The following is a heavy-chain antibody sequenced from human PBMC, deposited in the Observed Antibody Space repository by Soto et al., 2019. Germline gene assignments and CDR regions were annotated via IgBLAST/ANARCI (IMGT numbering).Heavy chain of an antibody. CDR1: GFSFSSYA. Sequence: QVHLVESGGGVVQPGTSLRLSCGASGFSFSSYAMNWVRQAPGKGLEWVAVISHDGSNTYYGDSVKGRFTISRDNSENPLFLQMNRPRAEDTAVYYWAEPFYGAGGYYPDAFDVWGQGTSVTVSS. J-gene: IGHJ3*01. CDR2: ISHDGSNT. V-gene: IGHV3-30*18. D-gene: IGHD3-10*01. CDR3: AEPFYGAGGYYPDAFDV.